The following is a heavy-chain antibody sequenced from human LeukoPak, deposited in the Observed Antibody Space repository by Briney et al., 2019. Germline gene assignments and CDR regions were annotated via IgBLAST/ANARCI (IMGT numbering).Heavy chain of an antibody. Sequence: GESLKISCAASGFTFSDYYMSWIRQAPGKGLECVSFISSSRISYTNYADSVRGRFTVSRDNAKNSLYLQMNSLRAEDTAVYYCARVKGSCSFDYWGQGTLVTV. CDR2: ISSSRISYT. D-gene: IGHD3-10*01. V-gene: IGHV3-11*05. J-gene: IGHJ4*02. CDR3: ARVKGSCSFDY. CDR1: GFTFSDYY.